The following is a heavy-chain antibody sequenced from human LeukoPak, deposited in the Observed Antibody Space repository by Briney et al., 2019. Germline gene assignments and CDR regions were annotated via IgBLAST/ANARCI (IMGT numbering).Heavy chain of an antibody. CDR1: GFSFSSYN. CDR2: ISKSGDTI. J-gene: IGHJ4*02. V-gene: IGHV3-48*01. D-gene: IGHD1-26*01. CDR3: ARGAVVGATLYYFDY. Sequence: GGSLRLSWAASGFSFSSYNMNWVRLTPGKGLEWGSHISKSGDTIDYADSVKGRFTISRDNARNSLYLQMNTLRAEDTAVYYCARGAVVGATLYYFDYWGQGTLVTVSS.